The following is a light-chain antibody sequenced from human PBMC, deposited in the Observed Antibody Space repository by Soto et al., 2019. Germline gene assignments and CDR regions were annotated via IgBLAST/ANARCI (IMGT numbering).Light chain of an antibody. CDR1: SSNIGAGYD. Sequence: QSVLTQPPSVSGAPGQRVTISCTGSSSNIGAGYDVHWYQQLPGTAPKLLIYGNNNRPSGVPDRFSGSKSGTSASLAVTGLQAEDEADYSCQSYATGLSVLYVFGTGTKLTVL. CDR3: QSYATGLSVLYV. CDR2: GNN. J-gene: IGLJ1*01. V-gene: IGLV1-40*01.